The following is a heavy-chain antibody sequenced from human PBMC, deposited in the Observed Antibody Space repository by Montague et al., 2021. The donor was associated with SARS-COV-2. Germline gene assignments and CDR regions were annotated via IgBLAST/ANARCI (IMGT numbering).Heavy chain of an antibody. J-gene: IGHJ3*02. CDR2: IYYSGXT. CDR3: ARARITMIAVVNAFDI. Sequence: TLSLTCTVSGGSISSGGYYWSWIRQHPGKGLEWIGYIYYSGXTXYXXXXKXRVTISVDTSKNQFSLKLSSVTAADTAVYYCARARITMIAVVNAFDIWGQGTVVTVSS. CDR1: GGSISSGGYY. V-gene: IGHV4-31*03. D-gene: IGHD3-22*01.